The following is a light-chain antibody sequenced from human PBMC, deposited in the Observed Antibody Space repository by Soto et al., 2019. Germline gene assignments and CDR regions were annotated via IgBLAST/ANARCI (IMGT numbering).Light chain of an antibody. Sequence: QSVLAQPPPASGTPGQRVTISCSGSSSNIRSNYVYWYQQLPGTAPTLLIYRNNQRPSGVPDRFSGSKSGTSASLAISGLRSEDEADYYCAAWDDSLSGHYVFGTGTKVTVL. CDR3: AAWDDSLSGHYV. V-gene: IGLV1-47*01. CDR1: SSNIRSNY. CDR2: RNN. J-gene: IGLJ1*01.